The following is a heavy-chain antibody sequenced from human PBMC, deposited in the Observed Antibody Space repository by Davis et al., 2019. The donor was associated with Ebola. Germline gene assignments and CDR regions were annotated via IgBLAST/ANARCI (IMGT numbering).Heavy chain of an antibody. CDR1: GGTFSSYA. J-gene: IGHJ6*02. CDR2: IIPIFGTA. Sequence: SVKVSCKASGGTFSSYAISWVRQAPGQGLEWMGGIIPIFGTANYAQKFQGRVTITADKSTSTAYMELSSLRSEDTAVYYCASTTTVTTWDYYYGMDVWGQGTTVTVSS. V-gene: IGHV1-69*06. D-gene: IGHD4-17*01. CDR3: ASTTTVTTWDYYYGMDV.